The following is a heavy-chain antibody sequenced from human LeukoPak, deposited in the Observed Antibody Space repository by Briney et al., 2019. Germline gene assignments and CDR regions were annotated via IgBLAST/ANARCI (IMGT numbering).Heavy chain of an antibody. CDR2: ISSSSSYI. D-gene: IGHD6-19*01. J-gene: IGHJ4*02. Sequence: GGSLRLSCAASGFTFSSYSMNWVRQAPGKGLEWVSSISSSSSYIYYADSVKGRFTISRDNAKNSLYQQMNSLRAEDTAVYYCARDPSTIAVAGTYVYWGQGTLVTVSS. CDR1: GFTFSSYS. CDR3: ARDPSTIAVAGTYVY. V-gene: IGHV3-21*01.